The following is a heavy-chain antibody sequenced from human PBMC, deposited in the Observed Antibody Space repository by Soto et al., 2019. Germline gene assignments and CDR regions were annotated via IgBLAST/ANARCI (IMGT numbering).Heavy chain of an antibody. CDR2: ISYDGTNK. CDR1: GFSFSISP. D-gene: IGHD4-17*01. CDR3: ARDPKTTGVQHSAFNYFDS. J-gene: IGHJ4*02. Sequence: QVQLVESGGGVVQPGRSLRLSCAASGFSFSISPMHWVRQAPGKGPEWVALISYDGTNKFYADSVKGRFTISRDNSKSTLYLHLDSLRPEDAAVYYCARDPKTTGVQHSAFNYFDSWVQGTLVTVSS. V-gene: IGHV3-30-3*01.